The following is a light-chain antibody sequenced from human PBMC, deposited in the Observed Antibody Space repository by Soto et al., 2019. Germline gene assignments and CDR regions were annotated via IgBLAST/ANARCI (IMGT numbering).Light chain of an antibody. J-gene: IGLJ2*01. Sequence: QSVLTQAPSASGTPGQSVTISCSGSDSNIESNTVNWYQQLPGMAPKLLIYANFQRSSGVPDRFSASKSGTSASLAISGLQYEDEAHYYCAVWDDGLSGWVFGGGTKVTVL. V-gene: IGLV1-44*01. CDR3: AVWDDGLSGWV. CDR2: ANF. CDR1: DSNIESNT.